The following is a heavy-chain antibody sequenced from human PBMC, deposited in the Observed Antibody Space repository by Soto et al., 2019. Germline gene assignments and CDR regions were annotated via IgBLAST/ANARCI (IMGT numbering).Heavy chain of an antibody. V-gene: IGHV3-48*02. CDR1: GFTFSSYS. CDR2: ISSSSSTI. D-gene: IGHD6-19*01. CDR3: AREGTISSGWYNYYYGMAV. J-gene: IGHJ6*02. Sequence: EVQLVESGGGLVQPGGSLRLSCAASGFTFSSYSMNWVRQAPGKGLEWVSYISSSSSTIYYADSVKGRFTISRDNAKNSLYLQMNSLRDEDTAVYYCAREGTISSGWYNYYYGMAVWGQGTTVTVSS.